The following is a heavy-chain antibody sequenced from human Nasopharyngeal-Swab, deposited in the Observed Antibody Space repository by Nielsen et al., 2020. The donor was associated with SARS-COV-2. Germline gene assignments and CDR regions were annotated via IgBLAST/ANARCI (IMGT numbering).Heavy chain of an antibody. V-gene: IGHV3-21*01. CDR1: GFTFSSYS. CDR3: ARGIRYCSGGSCYSNYYYYGMDV. J-gene: IGHJ6*02. Sequence: GVLKISCAASGFTFSSYSMNWVRQAPGKGLEWVSSISSSSSYIYYADSVKGRFTISRDNAKNSLYLQMNSLRAEDTAVYYCARGIRYCSGGSCYSNYYYYGMDVWGQGTTVTVSS. CDR2: ISSSSSYI. D-gene: IGHD2-15*01.